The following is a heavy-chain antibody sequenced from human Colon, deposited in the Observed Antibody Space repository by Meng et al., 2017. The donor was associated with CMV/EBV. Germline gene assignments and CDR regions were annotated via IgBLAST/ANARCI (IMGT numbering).Heavy chain of an antibody. V-gene: IGHV3-74*03. CDR2: IKSDGSDA. J-gene: IGHJ6*02. D-gene: IGHD3-22*01. CDR1: GISFSTYW. Sequence: GESLKISCVGSGISFSTYWMHWVPQAPGKGLVWVSRIKSDGSDATYADSVKGRFTVSRDNTKNTLYLQMNSLRGEDTAVYYCASITMTDNFGLDVWGQGTTVTVSS. CDR3: ASITMTDNFGLDV.